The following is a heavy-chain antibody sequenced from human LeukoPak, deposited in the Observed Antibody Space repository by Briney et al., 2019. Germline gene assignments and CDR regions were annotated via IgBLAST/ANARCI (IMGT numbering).Heavy chain of an antibody. D-gene: IGHD3-22*01. CDR3: ARGGYDSSGYYDIYYFDY. CDR1: GGSISSGSYY. Sequence: SETLSLTCTVSGGSISSGSYYWSWIRQPAGKGLEWIGRIYTSGSTNYNPSLKSRVTISVDTSKNQFSLKLSSVTAADTAVYYCARGGYDSSGYYDIYYFDYWGQGTLDTVSS. CDR2: IYTSGST. J-gene: IGHJ4*02. V-gene: IGHV4-61*02.